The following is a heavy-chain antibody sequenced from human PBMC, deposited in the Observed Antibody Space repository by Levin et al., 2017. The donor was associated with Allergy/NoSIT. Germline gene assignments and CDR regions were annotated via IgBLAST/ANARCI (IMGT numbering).Heavy chain of an antibody. J-gene: IGHJ5*02. CDR2: LRSIRHGGTS. CDR1: GFTFGDYA. Sequence: GESLKISCTASGFTFGDYAMSWFRQAPGKGLEWVAFLRSIRHGGTSEYAASVKGRFIISRDDSKSIAYLQMNSLKIEDTAMYYCTRDIASRHWFDPWGQGTQVTVSS. CDR3: TRDIASRHWFDP. D-gene: IGHD6-6*01. V-gene: IGHV3-49*03.